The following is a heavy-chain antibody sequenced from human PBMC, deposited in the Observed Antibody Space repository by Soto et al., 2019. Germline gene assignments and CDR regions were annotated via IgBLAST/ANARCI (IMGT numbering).Heavy chain of an antibody. CDR1: GFTFSSYA. Sequence: QVQLVESGGGVVQPGRSLRLSCAASGFTFSSYAMHWVRQAPGKGLEWVAVISYDGSNKYYADSVKGRFTISRDNSKNTLYLQMNSRRAEDTAVYYCARDVLIGAQLYYYYGMDVWGQGTTVTVSS. V-gene: IGHV3-30-3*01. CDR2: ISYDGSNK. CDR3: ARDVLIGAQLYYYYGMDV. D-gene: IGHD5-12*01. J-gene: IGHJ6*02.